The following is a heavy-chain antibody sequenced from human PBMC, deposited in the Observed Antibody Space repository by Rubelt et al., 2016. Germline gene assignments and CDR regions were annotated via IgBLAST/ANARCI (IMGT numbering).Heavy chain of an antibody. D-gene: IGHD5-12*01. J-gene: IGHJ2*01. Sequence: GGGLVQPGGSLRLSCAASGLTFCDPFMAWVRQAPGKGLEWVGRIRTTVNSYTTEYAASVKGRFTIPRDDSKDSLYLQMNSLETEDTAVYYCARTIVAGPRPVWYFDLWGRGTLVTVTS. CDR1: GLTFCDPF. CDR2: IRTTVNSYTT. V-gene: IGHV3-72*01. CDR3: ARTIVAGPRPVWYFDL.